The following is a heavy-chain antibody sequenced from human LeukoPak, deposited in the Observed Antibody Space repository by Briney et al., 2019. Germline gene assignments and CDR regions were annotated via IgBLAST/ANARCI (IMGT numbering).Heavy chain of an antibody. V-gene: IGHV4-39*07. J-gene: IGHJ5*02. D-gene: IGHD4-17*01. CDR2: INHSGST. Sequence: PSETLSLTCTVSGGSISSSSYYWSWIRQPPGKGLEWIGEINHSGSTNYNPSLKSRVTISVDTSKNQFSLKLSSVTAADTAVYYCARDTANWFDPWGQGTLVTVSS. CDR1: GGSISSSSYY. CDR3: ARDTANWFDP.